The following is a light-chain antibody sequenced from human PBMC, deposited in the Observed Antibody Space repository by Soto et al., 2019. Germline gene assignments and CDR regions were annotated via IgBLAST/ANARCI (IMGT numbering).Light chain of an antibody. CDR3: QQDNNWPSIT. V-gene: IGKV3-15*01. J-gene: IGKJ5*01. Sequence: EIVMTQSPATLSVSPGERATLSCRASQSVSSNLAWYQQKPGQAHRLLIYGASTRATGIPARFSVSGSGTEFNLSISSLQYEDFAVYYCQQDNNWPSITFGQGTRLEIK. CDR1: QSVSSN. CDR2: GAS.